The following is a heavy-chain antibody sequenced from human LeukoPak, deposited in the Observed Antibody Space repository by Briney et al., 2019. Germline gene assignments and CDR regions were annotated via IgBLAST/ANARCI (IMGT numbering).Heavy chain of an antibody. CDR3: AKSLDRHSSGDNFDY. CDR2: ISSSGAST. V-gene: IGHV3-23*01. Sequence: PGGSLRLSCAASGFPFSSYAMSWVRQAPGKGLEWVSLISSSGASTYYADSVKGRFTISRDNSKHTLYLQMNGPRAEDTAVYFCAKSLDRHSSGDNFDYWGQGTLVTVSS. D-gene: IGHD6-25*01. CDR1: GFPFSSYA. J-gene: IGHJ4*02.